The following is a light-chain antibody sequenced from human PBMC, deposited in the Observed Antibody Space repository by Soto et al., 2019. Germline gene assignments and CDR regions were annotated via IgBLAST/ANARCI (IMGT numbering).Light chain of an antibody. V-gene: IGKV4-1*01. J-gene: IGKJ4*01. CDR3: QQYYSTPPT. CDR2: WAS. CDR1: QSVLYSSSNKNY. Sequence: DIVMTQSPDSLAVSLGERATINCKSSQSVLYSSSNKNYLAWYQQKPGQPPKLLIYWASTRESGVPDRFSGSGSGTDVTLTISSLQAEDVAVYYCQQYYSTPPTFGGGTKVEIK.